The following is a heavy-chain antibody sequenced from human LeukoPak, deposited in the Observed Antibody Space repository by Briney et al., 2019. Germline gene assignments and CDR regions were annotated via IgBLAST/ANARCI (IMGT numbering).Heavy chain of an antibody. Sequence: PGKSLRLSCAASGFTFSSYAMHWVRQAPGKGLEWVAVISYDGSNKYYADSVKGRFTISRDNAKNSLYLQMNSLRAEDTAVYYCAREESSDPAYFDYWGQGTLVTVSS. V-gene: IGHV3-30*04. CDR3: AREESSDPAYFDY. CDR1: GFTFSSYA. J-gene: IGHJ4*02. CDR2: ISYDGSNK. D-gene: IGHD2-21*02.